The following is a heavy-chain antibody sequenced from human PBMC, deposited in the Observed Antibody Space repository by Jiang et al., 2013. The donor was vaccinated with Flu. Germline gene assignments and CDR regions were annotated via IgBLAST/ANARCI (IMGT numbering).Heavy chain of an antibody. CDR1: GGSIDSFY. J-gene: IGHJ4*02. CDR3: ASGTPVTTWDYFDF. V-gene: IGHV4-59*01. CDR2: IFHRGTT. D-gene: IGHD4-17*01. Sequence: GSGLVKPSETVSLNCTVSGGSIDSFYWSWIRQPPGKGLEWIGHIFHRGTTNYNPSLKSRVIISLDMSKNQLSLKLNSVTAADTAVYYCASGTPVTTWDYFDFWGQGALVTVSS.